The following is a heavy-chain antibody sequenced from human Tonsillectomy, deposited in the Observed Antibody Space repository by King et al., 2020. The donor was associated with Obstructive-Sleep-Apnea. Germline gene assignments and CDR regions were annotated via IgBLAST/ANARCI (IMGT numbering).Heavy chain of an antibody. V-gene: IGHV4-59*01. CDR1: GGSISSYY. J-gene: IGHJ6*02. CDR2: IYYSGST. Sequence: VQLQESGPGLVKPSETLSLTCTVSGGSISSYYWSWIRQPPGKGLEWIGYIYYSGSTNYNPSLKSRVTISVDTSKNQFSLKLSSVTAADTAVYYCARDGPPSSIAAARSAKIYYYYYGMDVWGQGTTVTVSS. CDR3: ARDGPPSSIAAARSAKIYYYYYGMDV. D-gene: IGHD6-13*01.